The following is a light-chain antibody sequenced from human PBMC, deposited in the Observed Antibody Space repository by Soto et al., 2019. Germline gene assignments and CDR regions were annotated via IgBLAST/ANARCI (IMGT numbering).Light chain of an antibody. CDR1: QSIGKH. CDR3: QQSYSSPIT. V-gene: IGKV1-39*01. J-gene: IGKJ5*01. Sequence: DIQMTQSPSSLSASVGDRVTITCRASQSIGKHLNWYQQKPGKAPKFLIYAASSLQSGVPSRFSGSGSGTDFTLTVNTLQPEDFAIYYCQQSYSSPITFGQGNDGR. CDR2: AAS.